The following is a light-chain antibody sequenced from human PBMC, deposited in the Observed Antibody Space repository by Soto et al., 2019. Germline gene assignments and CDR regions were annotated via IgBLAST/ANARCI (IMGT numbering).Light chain of an antibody. Sequence: QSALTQPASMSGSPGQSITISCAGTSNDVGGYNYVSWYQHHPGQAPILMIYEVTNRPSGVSPRFACSKSGNTASLTTSGHQAEDEADYYCSSYTTTTTWLFGGGTKLTVL. CDR1: SNDVGGYNY. CDR3: SSYTTTTTWL. CDR2: EVT. J-gene: IGLJ2*01. V-gene: IGLV2-14*01.